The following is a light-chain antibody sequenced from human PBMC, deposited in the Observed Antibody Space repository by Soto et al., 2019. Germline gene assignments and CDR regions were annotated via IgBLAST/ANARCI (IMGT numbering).Light chain of an antibody. CDR2: PAS. J-gene: IGKJ2*01. V-gene: IGKV1-9*01. CDR3: QQLRTYPYT. CDR1: QDISTY. Sequence: DIHLTQSPSFLSASVGDRVTVTCRASQDISTYLAWFQQKPGKAPQLLVYPASTLQGGVPSRFSGRGSWTEFSLTISSLQPEDFATYYCQQLRTYPYTFGQGTKLDIK.